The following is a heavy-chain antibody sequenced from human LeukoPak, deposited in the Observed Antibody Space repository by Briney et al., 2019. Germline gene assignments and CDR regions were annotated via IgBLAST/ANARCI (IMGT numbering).Heavy chain of an antibody. CDR1: GFTFSSYS. Sequence: GGSLRLSCAASGFTFSSYSMNWVRQAPGKGLEWVSSISSSSSYIYYADSVKGRFTISRDNAKNSLYLQMNSLRAEDTVVYYCARTSGAAIVSYWGQGTLVTVSS. J-gene: IGHJ4*02. CDR3: ARTSGAAIVSY. CDR2: ISSSSSYI. V-gene: IGHV3-21*01. D-gene: IGHD2-2*01.